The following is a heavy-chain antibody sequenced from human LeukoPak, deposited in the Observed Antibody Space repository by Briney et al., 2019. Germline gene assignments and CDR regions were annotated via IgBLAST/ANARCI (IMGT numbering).Heavy chain of an antibody. CDR3: ARLYGRYFDY. CDR1: GYTFTTSW. J-gene: IGHJ4*02. CDR2: IYPSDSDT. Sequence: GESLKISCKGSGYTFTTSWIGWVRQMPGKVLEWMGIIYPSDSDTTYSPSFQGQVTISADKSISTAYLQWSSLRASDTAMYYCARLYGRYFDYWGQGTLVTVSS. D-gene: IGHD2-8*01. V-gene: IGHV5-51*01.